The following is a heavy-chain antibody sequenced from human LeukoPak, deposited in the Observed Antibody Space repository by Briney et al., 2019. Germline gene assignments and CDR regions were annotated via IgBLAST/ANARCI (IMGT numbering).Heavy chain of an antibody. V-gene: IGHV1-46*01. J-gene: IGHJ4*02. CDR2: MKSSDGKT. Sequence: ASVKVSCKASGYTFINYYIHWVRQAPGQGLEWMGIMKSSDGKTNYAQNFQGRVTMTRDTSTSTAYMEVTNLRSDDTAVYFCGRDWRPSLGGPALGAIDNWGQGTLVTVSS. CDR3: GRDWRPSLGGPALGAIDN. CDR1: GYTFINYY. D-gene: IGHD3-16*01.